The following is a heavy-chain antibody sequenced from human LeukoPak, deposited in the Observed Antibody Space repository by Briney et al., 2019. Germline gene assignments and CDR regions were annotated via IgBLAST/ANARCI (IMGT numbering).Heavy chain of an antibody. CDR1: GFTFSSYW. Sequence: GGSLRLSCAASGFTFSSYWMHWVRQAPGKGLVWVSRIYIDGSSTSYADSVKGRFTITRDNAKNTLYLQMNSLRDEDTAVYYCARGLDGSFDYWGLGTLVTVSS. D-gene: IGHD1-14*01. CDR3: ARGLDGSFDY. J-gene: IGHJ4*02. CDR2: IYIDGSST. V-gene: IGHV3-74*01.